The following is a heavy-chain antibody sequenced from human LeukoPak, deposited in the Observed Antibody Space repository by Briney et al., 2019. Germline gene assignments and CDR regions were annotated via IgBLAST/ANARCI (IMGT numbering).Heavy chain of an antibody. CDR1: GFTFSSYA. V-gene: IGHV3-23*01. CDR2: IGGSGGST. CDR3: AKAQAPAAIPYYFDY. D-gene: IGHD2-2*02. Sequence: GGSLRLSCAASGFTFSSYAMSWVRQAPGKGLEWVSAIGGSGGSTYYADSVKGRFTISRDNSKNTLYLQMNSLRAEDTAVYYCAKAQAPAAIPYYFDYWGQGTLVTVSS. J-gene: IGHJ4*02.